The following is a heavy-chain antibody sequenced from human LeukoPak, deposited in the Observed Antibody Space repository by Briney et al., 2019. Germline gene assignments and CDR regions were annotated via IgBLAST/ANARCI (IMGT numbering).Heavy chain of an antibody. J-gene: IGHJ4*02. D-gene: IGHD3-10*01. CDR2: IKQDESEK. CDR1: GFTFSNYW. V-gene: IGHV3-7*01. Sequence: GGSLRLSCAASGFTFSNYWMSWVRQAPGKGLEWVANIKQDESEKYYVESVKGRFTISRDNAKNSLYLQMNSLRAEDTAVYYCAKDLKLYGGFGELSDYWGQGTLVTVSS. CDR3: AKDLKLYGGFGELSDY.